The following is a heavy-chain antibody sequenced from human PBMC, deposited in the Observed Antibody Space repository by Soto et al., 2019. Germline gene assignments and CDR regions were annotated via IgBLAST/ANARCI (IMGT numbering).Heavy chain of an antibody. V-gene: IGHV3-30*18. J-gene: IGHJ4*02. Sequence: QVQLVESGGGVVQPGRSLRLSCAASGFIFRSYGMHWVRQAPGKGLEWVAAIAYDGADTYYLDSVKGRFTISRDNSKDTLHLQMNSLRGEDTAVYYCAKGGGYCSIGSCRTDYWGQGTLVTVSS. D-gene: IGHD2-15*01. CDR2: IAYDGADT. CDR1: GFIFRSYG. CDR3: AKGGGYCSIGSCRTDY.